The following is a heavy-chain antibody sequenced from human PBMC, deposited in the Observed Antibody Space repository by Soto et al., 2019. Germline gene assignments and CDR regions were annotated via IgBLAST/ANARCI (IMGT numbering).Heavy chain of an antibody. CDR3: TRTYGDYGEEFAP. D-gene: IGHD4-17*01. Sequence: EVQLVESGGGLVKPGGSLRLSCAASGFTFSNAWMSWVRQAPGKGLEWVGRIKSKTDGGTTDYAAPVKGRFTISRDDSKNALYLQMNSLKTEDTAVYYCTRTYGDYGEEFAPWGQGTLVTVSS. J-gene: IGHJ5*02. CDR2: IKSKTDGGTT. V-gene: IGHV3-15*01. CDR1: GFTFSNAW.